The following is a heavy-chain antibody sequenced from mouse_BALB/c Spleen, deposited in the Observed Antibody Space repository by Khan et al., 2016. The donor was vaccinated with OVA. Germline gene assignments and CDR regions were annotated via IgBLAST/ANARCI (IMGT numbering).Heavy chain of an antibody. CDR3: ARGDYYGSSSFAY. Sequence: LVKTGASVKISCKASGYSFTGYYMHWVKQSHGKSLEWIGDISCYNGSTTYNQKFKGMGTFTVDTSSSTVYRQFNHLTSEDSAVYYCARGDYYGSSSFAYWGQGTLVTVSA. CDR2: ISCYNGST. J-gene: IGHJ3*01. CDR1: GYSFTGYY. D-gene: IGHD1-1*01. V-gene: IGHV1S34*01.